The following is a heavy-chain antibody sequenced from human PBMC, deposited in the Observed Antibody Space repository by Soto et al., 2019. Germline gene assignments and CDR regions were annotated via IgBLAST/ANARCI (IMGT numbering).Heavy chain of an antibody. J-gene: IGHJ6*02. V-gene: IGHV3-21*01. CDR1: GFTFSSYS. D-gene: IGHD3-3*02. CDR2: ISSSSSYI. Sequence: GGSLRLSCAASGFTFSSYSMNWFRQPPGKGLEWVSSISSSSSYIYQPDSVKCLFTIPIDNAKNSLYLHMNSLRAEDTAVYYCARDRTLGFLEWLEYYYGMDVWGQGTTVTVSS. CDR3: ARDRTLGFLEWLEYYYGMDV.